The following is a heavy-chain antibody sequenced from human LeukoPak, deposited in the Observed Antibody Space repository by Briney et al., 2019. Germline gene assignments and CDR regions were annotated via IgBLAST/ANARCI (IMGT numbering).Heavy chain of an antibody. V-gene: IGHV3-23*01. CDR3: AKDRVGYYDSSGYYLPAEYFQD. CDR2: ISCSGGST. CDR1: GFTFSSYA. Sequence: GGSLRLSCTASGFTFSSYAMSWLRQAPGKGLEWVSGISCSGGSTYYADSVKGRFTISRDNSKNTLYLQMNSLRAEDTAVYYCAKDRVGYYDSSGYYLPAEYFQDWGQGTLVTVSS. D-gene: IGHD3-22*01. J-gene: IGHJ1*01.